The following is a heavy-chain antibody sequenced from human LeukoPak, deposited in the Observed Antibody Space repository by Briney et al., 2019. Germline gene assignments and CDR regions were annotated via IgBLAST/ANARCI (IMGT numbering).Heavy chain of an antibody. CDR3: ARSSGSYYDAFDI. CDR2: INPSGGST. Sequence: ASVKVSCKASGYTFTGYYMHWVRQAPGQGLEWMGIINPSGGSTSYAQKFQGRVTMTRDTSTSTVYMELSSLRSEDTAVYYCARSSGSYYDAFDIWGQGTMVTVSS. D-gene: IGHD1-26*01. V-gene: IGHV1-46*01. CDR1: GYTFTGYY. J-gene: IGHJ3*02.